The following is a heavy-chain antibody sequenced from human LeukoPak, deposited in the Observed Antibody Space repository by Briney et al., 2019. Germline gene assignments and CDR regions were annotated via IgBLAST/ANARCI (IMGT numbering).Heavy chain of an antibody. CDR3: ITMIVVVTPYFDY. D-gene: IGHD3-22*01. Sequence: PGGSLRLSCAASGFTFSSYSMNWVRQAPGKGLEWVSAISGSGGSTYYADSVKGRFTISRDNSKNTLYLQMNSLRAEDTAVYYCITMIVVVTPYFDYWGQGTLVTVSS. CDR1: GFTFSSYS. J-gene: IGHJ4*02. V-gene: IGHV3-23*01. CDR2: ISGSGGST.